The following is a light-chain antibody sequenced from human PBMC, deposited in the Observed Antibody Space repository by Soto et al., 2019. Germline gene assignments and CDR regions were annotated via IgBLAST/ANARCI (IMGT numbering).Light chain of an antibody. CDR1: QGIRSE. CDR2: ETN. V-gene: IGKV1-6*01. J-gene: IGKJ2*01. CDR3: LQYHSYPYT. Sequence: AIQMTQSPPSLSASVGDRVTITCRASQGIRSELGWYQQKPGKAPKLLIYETNTLPSGVPSWFSGSGSGTDFTLTISSLEPEDFAAYYWLQYHSYPYTFGQGTKLQIK.